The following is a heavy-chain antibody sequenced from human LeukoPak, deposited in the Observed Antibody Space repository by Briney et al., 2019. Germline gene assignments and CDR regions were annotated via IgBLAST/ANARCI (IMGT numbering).Heavy chain of an antibody. D-gene: IGHD6-13*01. CDR1: GGSISSSSYY. J-gene: IGHJ6*03. CDR2: IYYSGST. CDR3: ARSAAATPMDV. V-gene: IGHV4-39*01. Sequence: SSETLSLTCTVSGGSISSSSYYWGWIRQPPGKGLEWIGSIYYSGSTYYNPSLKSRVTISVGTSKNQFSLKLSSVTAADTAVYYCARSAAATPMDVWGKGTTVTVSS.